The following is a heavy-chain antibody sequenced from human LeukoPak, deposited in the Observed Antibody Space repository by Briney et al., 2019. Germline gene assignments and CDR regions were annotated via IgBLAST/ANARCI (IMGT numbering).Heavy chain of an antibody. CDR2: TYYRSKWYN. J-gene: IGHJ4*02. V-gene: IGHV6-1*01. Sequence: SQTLSLTCAISGDSVSSNNAAWNWIRQSPSRGLGWLGRTYYRSKWYNDYAVSVKSRITINPDTSKNQFSLQLNSVTPEDTAVYYCVRDGRGYSGYDSDYFDYWGPGTLVTVSS. D-gene: IGHD5-12*01. CDR1: GDSVSSNNAA. CDR3: VRDGRGYSGYDSDYFDY.